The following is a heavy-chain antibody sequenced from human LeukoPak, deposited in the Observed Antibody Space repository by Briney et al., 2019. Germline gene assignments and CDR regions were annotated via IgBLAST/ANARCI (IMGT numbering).Heavy chain of an antibody. V-gene: IGHV1-18*01. D-gene: IGHD3-10*01. J-gene: IGHJ4*02. CDR2: ISANDGNT. Sequence: VASLKISCKASGYTFTSYGIRWVRQDPGQGLEWMGWISANDGNTDYPQKLQGRVTMTTDTSTSTAYMELRSLRSDDTAVYYCVRESHVTREDYWGQGTLVTVSS. CDR1: GYTFTSYG. CDR3: VRESHVTREDY.